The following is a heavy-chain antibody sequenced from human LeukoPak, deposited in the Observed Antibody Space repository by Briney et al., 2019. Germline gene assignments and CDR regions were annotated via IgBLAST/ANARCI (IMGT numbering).Heavy chain of an antibody. CDR1: GYTFNIYG. J-gene: IGHJ3*02. D-gene: IGHD6-19*01. CDR3: ARDREQWVPLGALDI. CDR2: ISPLNGNT. Sequence: GASVTVSCKASGYTFNIYGISWVRQAPGQGLEWIGWISPLNGNTNYAQNLQGRATMTTDTSTSTAYMDLRSLRSDDTAVYYCARDREQWVPLGALDIWGQGTMVTVSS. V-gene: IGHV1-18*01.